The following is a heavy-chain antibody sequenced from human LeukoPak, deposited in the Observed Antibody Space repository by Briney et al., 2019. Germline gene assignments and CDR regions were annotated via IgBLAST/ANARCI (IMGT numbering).Heavy chain of an antibody. CDR1: GFTSSGSA. V-gene: IGHV3-73*01. J-gene: IGHJ4*02. CDR3: TSLSVAGDY. D-gene: IGHD6-19*01. Sequence: PGGSLRLSCAASGFTSSGSAMHWVRQASGKGLEWVGRIRSKANSYATAYAASVKGGFTISRDDSKNTAYLQMNSLKTEDTAVYYCTSLSVAGDYWGQGTLVTVSS. CDR2: IRSKANSYAT.